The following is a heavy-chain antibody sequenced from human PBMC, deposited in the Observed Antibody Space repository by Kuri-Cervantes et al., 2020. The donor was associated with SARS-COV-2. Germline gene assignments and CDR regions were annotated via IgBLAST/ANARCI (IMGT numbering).Heavy chain of an antibody. J-gene: IGHJ4*02. D-gene: IGHD6-19*01. CDR1: GFQFDDYT. Sequence: GESLKISCAASGFQFDDYTMHWVRQPPGKGLEWVSLISWDGATTYYADSVKGRFTISRDNSKNTLYLQMNSLRAEDTAVYYCAKAGGWYSSFFDYWGQGTLVTVSS. V-gene: IGHV3-43*01. CDR2: ISWDGATT. CDR3: AKAGGWYSSFFDY.